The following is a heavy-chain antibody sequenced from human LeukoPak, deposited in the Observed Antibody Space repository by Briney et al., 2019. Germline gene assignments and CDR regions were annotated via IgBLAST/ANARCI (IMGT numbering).Heavy chain of an antibody. D-gene: IGHD7-27*01. Sequence: SETLSLTCTVSGASLGVGSYYWSGIRHPPGKGLEGIGSIYYSGSTYYNPSLKSRVTISVDTSKNQFSLKLSSVTAADTAVYYCARVVSLGIIDYWGQGTLVTVSS. CDR1: GASLGVGSYY. CDR2: IYYSGST. J-gene: IGHJ4*02. CDR3: ARVVSLGIIDY. V-gene: IGHV4-39*07.